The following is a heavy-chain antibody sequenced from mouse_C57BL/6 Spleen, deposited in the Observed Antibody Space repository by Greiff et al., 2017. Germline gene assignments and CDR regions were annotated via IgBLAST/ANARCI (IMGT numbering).Heavy chain of an antibody. CDR3: AKDRGKPAGLAY. Sequence: VQRVESGGGLVKPGGSLKLSCAASGFTFSSYAMSRVRQTPEKRLEWVATISDGGSYTYYPDNVKGRFTISRDNAKNNLYLQMSHLKSEDTAMYYCAKDRGKPAGLAYWGQGTPVTVSA. V-gene: IGHV5-4*01. J-gene: IGHJ3*01. CDR2: ISDGGSYT. CDR1: GFTFSSYA. D-gene: IGHD2-1*01.